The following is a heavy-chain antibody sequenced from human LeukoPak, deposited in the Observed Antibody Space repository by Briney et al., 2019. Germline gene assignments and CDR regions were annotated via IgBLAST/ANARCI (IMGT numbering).Heavy chain of an antibody. J-gene: IGHJ4*02. CDR1: GGTFSSNA. Sequence: ASVKVSCKASGGTFSSNAISWVRQAPGQGLEWMGGINPNSGGTNYAQKVQGRVTNTWDTSISTAYMALSRLRSDDTAVYYCARAARGGGILYFDWLFCYWGQRTLVTVSS. V-gene: IGHV1-2*02. CDR2: INPNSGGT. D-gene: IGHD3-9*01. CDR3: ARAARGGGILYFDWLFCY.